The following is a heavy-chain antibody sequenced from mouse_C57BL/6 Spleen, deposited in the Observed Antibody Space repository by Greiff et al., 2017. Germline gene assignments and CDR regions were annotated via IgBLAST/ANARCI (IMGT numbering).Heavy chain of an antibody. CDR3: AREGDYDYDGAMDY. D-gene: IGHD2-4*01. J-gene: IGHJ4*01. V-gene: IGHV5-4*01. CDR2: ISDGGSYT. CDR1: GFTFSSYA. Sequence: DVKLVESGGGLVKPGGSLKLSCAASGFTFSSYAMSWVRQTPEKRLEWVATISDGGSYTYYPDNVKGRFTISRDNAKNNLYLQMSHLQSEDTAMYYCAREGDYDYDGAMDYWGQGTSVTVSS.